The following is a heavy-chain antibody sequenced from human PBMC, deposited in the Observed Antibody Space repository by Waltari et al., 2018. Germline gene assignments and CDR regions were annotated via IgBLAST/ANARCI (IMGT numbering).Heavy chain of an antibody. CDR3: ARENSVAGARAFDY. Sequence: QVQLVESGGGVVQPGTSLRSSCAASGFTFSSYSMHWVRQAPGKGLEWVSVFYSAGSTNYADSVKGRFTISRDNSKNTLSLQMNSLRTEDTAVYYCARENSVAGARAFDYWGQGLLVTVSS. CDR1: GFTFSSYS. J-gene: IGHJ4*02. V-gene: IGHV3-NL1*01. D-gene: IGHD6-19*01. CDR2: FYSAGST.